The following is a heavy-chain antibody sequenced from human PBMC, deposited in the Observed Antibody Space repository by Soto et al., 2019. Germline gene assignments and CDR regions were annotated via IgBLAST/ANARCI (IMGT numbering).Heavy chain of an antibody. CDR1: GYTFTSYA. D-gene: IGHD3-9*01. V-gene: IGHV1-3*01. CDR2: INPGNGNT. J-gene: IGHJ4*02. CDR3: ARGTKPIDY. Sequence: ASVKVSCKASGYTFTSYAMHWVRQAPGQRLEWMGWINPGNGNTKYSQRFQGRVTITRDTSASTAYMELSSLRSEDTAVYYCARGTKPIDYWGQGTLVTVSS.